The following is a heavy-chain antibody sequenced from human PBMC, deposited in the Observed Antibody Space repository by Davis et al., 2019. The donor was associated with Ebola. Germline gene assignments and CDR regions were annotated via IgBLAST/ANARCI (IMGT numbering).Heavy chain of an antibody. CDR3: ARELSSGYPDY. CDR2: INPSGGST. V-gene: IGHV1-46*01. CDR1: GYTFTSYY. Sequence: AASVKVSCKASGYTFTSYYMHWVRQAPGQGLEWMGIINPSGGSTSYAQKFQGRVTMTRDTSTSTAYMELRSLRSDDTAVYYCARELSSGYPDYWGQGTLVTVSS. J-gene: IGHJ4*02. D-gene: IGHD3-22*01.